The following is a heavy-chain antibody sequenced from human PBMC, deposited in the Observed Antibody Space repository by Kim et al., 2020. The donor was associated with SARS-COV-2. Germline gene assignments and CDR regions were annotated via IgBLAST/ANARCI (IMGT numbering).Heavy chain of an antibody. J-gene: IGHJ6*02. CDR2: ISSTRIYI. V-gene: IGHV3-21*01. CDR3: ARGGHAAPYFNGMAV. D-gene: IGHD6-6*01. CDR1: GFSFSTYS. Sequence: GGSLRLSCAASGFSFSTYSMNWVRQAPGKGLEWVSSISSTRIYIYYADSHKGRFTISRENAKNSLYLQMNDLTVEDTAVYYCARGGHAAPYFNGMAVWG.